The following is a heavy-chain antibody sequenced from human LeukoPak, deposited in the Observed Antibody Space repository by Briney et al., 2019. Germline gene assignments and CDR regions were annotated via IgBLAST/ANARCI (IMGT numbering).Heavy chain of an antibody. CDR1: GYSISSGYY. J-gene: IGHJ6*03. D-gene: IGHD6-19*01. CDR3: ARDFKSGYSSGWLYYYYYMDV. V-gene: IGHV4-38-2*02. CDR2: IYRSGST. Sequence: SETLSLTCTVSGYSISSGYYWGWIRQPPGKGLEWIGSIYRSGSTYYNPSLKSRVTISVDTSKNQFSLKLSSVTAADTAVYYCARDFKSGYSSGWLYYYYYMDVWGKGTTVTISS.